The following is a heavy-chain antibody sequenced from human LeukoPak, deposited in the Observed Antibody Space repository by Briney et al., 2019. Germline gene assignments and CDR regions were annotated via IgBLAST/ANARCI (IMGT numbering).Heavy chain of an antibody. J-gene: IGHJ3*02. D-gene: IGHD3-10*01. CDR2: ISSSSSYI. Sequence: GGSLRLSCAASGFTFSSYSMNWVRQAPGKGLEWVSSISSSSSYIYYADSVKGRFTISRDNAKNSLYLQMNSLRAEDAAVYYCARDYYGSGSGRAFDIWGQGTMVTVSS. CDR1: GFTFSSYS. CDR3: ARDYYGSGSGRAFDI. V-gene: IGHV3-21*01.